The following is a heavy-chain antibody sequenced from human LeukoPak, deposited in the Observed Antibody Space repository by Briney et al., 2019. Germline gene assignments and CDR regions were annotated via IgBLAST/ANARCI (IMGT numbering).Heavy chain of an antibody. CDR3: ARYTGGSYLYFDY. Sequence: ASVKVSCKASGYTFTSYDINWVRQAPGQGLEWMGWMNPNTSNTGYAQKFQGRVTITADKSTSTAYMELSSLRSEDTAVYYCARYTGGSYLYFDYWGQGTLVTVSS. CDR2: MNPNTSNT. D-gene: IGHD1-26*01. J-gene: IGHJ4*02. V-gene: IGHV1-8*01. CDR1: GYTFTSYD.